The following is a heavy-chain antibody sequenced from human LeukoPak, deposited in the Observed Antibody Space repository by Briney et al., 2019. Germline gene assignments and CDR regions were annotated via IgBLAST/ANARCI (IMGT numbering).Heavy chain of an antibody. CDR1: GGSFSGYY. CDR3: ARVRGSGSRRRLFDY. V-gene: IGHV4-34*01. CDR2: INHSGST. D-gene: IGHD3-10*01. J-gene: IGHJ4*02. Sequence: PSETLSLTCAVYGGSFSGYYWSWIRQPPGKGLEWLGEINHSGSTSYNPSLKSRVTISVDTSKNQFSLKLSSVTAADTAVYYCARVRGSGSRRRLFDYWGQGTLVTVSS.